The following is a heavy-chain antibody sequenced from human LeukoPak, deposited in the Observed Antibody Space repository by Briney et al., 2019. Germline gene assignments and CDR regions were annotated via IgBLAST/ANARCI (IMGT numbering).Heavy chain of an antibody. Sequence: GGSLRLSCAASGFTFSNAWMSWVRQAPGKGLEWVGRIKSKTDGGTTDYAAPVKGRFTISRDASKNTLSLQMNSLKTEDTAVYWCTTEGYSGYDPFDYWGEGTLVTVSS. V-gene: IGHV3-15*01. CDR2: IKSKTDGGTT. CDR1: GFTFSNAW. J-gene: IGHJ4*02. D-gene: IGHD5-12*01. CDR3: TTEGYSGYDPFDY.